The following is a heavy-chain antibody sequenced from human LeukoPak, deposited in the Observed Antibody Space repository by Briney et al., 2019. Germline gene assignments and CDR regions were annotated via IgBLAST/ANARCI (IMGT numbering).Heavy chain of an antibody. Sequence: PSETLSLTCAVYGGSFSGYYWSWIRQPPGKGLEWIGEINHSGSTNYNPSLKSRVTMSVDTSKNQFSLKLSSVTAADTAVYYCARASGWTGYYFDYWGQGTLVTVSS. CDR2: INHSGST. J-gene: IGHJ4*02. CDR3: ARASGWTGYYFDY. D-gene: IGHD6-19*01. CDR1: GGSFSGYY. V-gene: IGHV4-34*01.